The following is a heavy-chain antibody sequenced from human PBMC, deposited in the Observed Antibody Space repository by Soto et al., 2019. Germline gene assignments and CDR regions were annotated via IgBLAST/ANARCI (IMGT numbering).Heavy chain of an antibody. CDR3: ARQQYGSGSYYDFDY. V-gene: IGHV4-39*01. Sequence: PSETLSLTCTVSGGSISSSTFYWGWIRQPPGKGLEWIGSIYYSGSTYYNPSLKSRVTISVDTSKNQFSLKLSSVTAADTAVYYCARQQYGSGSYYDFDYWGQGTLVTVSS. CDR2: IYYSGST. D-gene: IGHD3-10*01. J-gene: IGHJ4*02. CDR1: GGSISSSTFY.